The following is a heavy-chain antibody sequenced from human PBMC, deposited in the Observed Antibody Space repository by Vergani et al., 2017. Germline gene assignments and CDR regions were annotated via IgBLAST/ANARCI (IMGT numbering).Heavy chain of an antibody. J-gene: IGHJ4*02. V-gene: IGHV4-59*01. CDR2: IYYSGST. Sequence: QVQLQESGPGLVKPSQTLSLTCTVSGGSISSYYWSWIRQPPGKGLEWIGYIYYSGSTNYNPSLKSRVTISVDTSKNQFSLKLSSVTAADTAVYYCARGVYSGYGRDYWGQGTLVTVSS. D-gene: IGHD5-12*01. CDR3: ARGVYSGYGRDY. CDR1: GGSISSYY.